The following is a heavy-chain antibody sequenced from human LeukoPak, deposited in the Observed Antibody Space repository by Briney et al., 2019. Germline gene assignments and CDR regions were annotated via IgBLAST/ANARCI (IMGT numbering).Heavy chain of an antibody. D-gene: IGHD5-18*01. J-gene: IGHJ2*01. CDR3: ARLMDTAMVPWYFDL. Sequence: SETLSLTCTVSGNSISSSSYYWVWIRQPPGKGLEWIGSINYYGRTYYNPSVKSRVTISVDTSKNQFSLMVRSVTAADTAVYYCARLMDTAMVPWYFDLWGRGTLVTVSS. CDR2: INYYGRT. CDR1: GNSISSSSYY. V-gene: IGHV4-39*01.